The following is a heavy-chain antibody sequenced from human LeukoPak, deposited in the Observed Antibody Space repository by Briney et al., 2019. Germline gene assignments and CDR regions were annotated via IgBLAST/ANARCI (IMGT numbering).Heavy chain of an antibody. CDR2: IYYSGST. V-gene: IGHV4-31*11. Sequence: SETLSLTCAVYGGSFSGYYWSWIRQHPGKGLEWIGYIYYSGSTYYNPSLKSRVTISVDTSKNQFSLKLSSVTAADTAVYYCARAYYYGSGYYYYGMDVWGQGTTVTVSS. J-gene: IGHJ6*02. CDR3: ARAYYYGSGYYYYGMDV. CDR1: GGSFSGYY. D-gene: IGHD3-10*01.